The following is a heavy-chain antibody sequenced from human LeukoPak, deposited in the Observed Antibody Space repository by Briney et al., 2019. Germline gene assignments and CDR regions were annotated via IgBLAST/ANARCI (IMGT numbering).Heavy chain of an antibody. D-gene: IGHD3-3*01. CDR3: ARQNYDFWSGYLDY. Sequence: SETLSLTCTVSGYSISSGYYWGWIRQPPGKGLEWIGSIYHSESADYNPSLKSRVTISVDTSKNQFSLKLSSVTAADTAVYYCARQNYDFWSGYLDYWGQGTLVTVSS. CDR2: IYHSESA. V-gene: IGHV4-38-2*02. J-gene: IGHJ4*02. CDR1: GYSISSGYY.